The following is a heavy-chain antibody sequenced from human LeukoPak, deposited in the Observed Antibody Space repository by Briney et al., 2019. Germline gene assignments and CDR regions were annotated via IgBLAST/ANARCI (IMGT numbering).Heavy chain of an antibody. V-gene: IGHV4-38-2*02. D-gene: IGHD2-21*02. CDR2: IYHSGST. Sequence: SETLSLTCTVSGYSISSGYYWGWIRQPPGKGLEWIGSIYHSGSTYYNPSLKSRVTISVDTSKNQFSLKLSSVTAADTAVYYCARGPNSFGDWPFDYWGQGTLVTVSS. J-gene: IGHJ4*02. CDR1: GYSISSGYY. CDR3: ARGPNSFGDWPFDY.